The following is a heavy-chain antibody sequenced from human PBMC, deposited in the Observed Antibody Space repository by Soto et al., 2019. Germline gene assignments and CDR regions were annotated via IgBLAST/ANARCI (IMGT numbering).Heavy chain of an antibody. CDR3: ARQGWNSAYYGDDH. D-gene: IGHD3-22*01. Sequence: PSETLSLTCAAYGGSFSGHFWNWIRQPPGKGLEWIGEISHSGTTNYNPSLKSRVTIPADTSKNQFSLEVTSVTAADTAVYFCARQGWNSAYYGDDHWGQGTLVTVSS. CDR1: GGSFSGHF. V-gene: IGHV4-34*01. J-gene: IGHJ4*02. CDR2: ISHSGTT.